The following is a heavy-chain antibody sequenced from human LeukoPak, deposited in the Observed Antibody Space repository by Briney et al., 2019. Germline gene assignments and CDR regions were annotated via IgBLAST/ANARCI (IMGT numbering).Heavy chain of an antibody. CDR1: GFTFSSYN. CDR3: ARGRYSSRSGGYYFDI. J-gene: IGHJ4*02. CDR2: ISSGSSTI. D-gene: IGHD2-2*01. Sequence: GGSLRLSCVVSGFTFSSYNMDWVRQAPGKGLEWVSYISSGSSTIYYADSVKGRFTISRDNAKNSLYLQMNSLRAEDTAVYYCARGRYSSRSGGYYFDIWGQGTLVTVSS. V-gene: IGHV3-48*01.